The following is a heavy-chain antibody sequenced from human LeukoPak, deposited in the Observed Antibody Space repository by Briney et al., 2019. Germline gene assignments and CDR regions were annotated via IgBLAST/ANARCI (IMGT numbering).Heavy chain of an antibody. V-gene: IGHV3-30*04. CDR2: ISYDGSNK. J-gene: IGHJ4*02. CDR3: ARDVDY. CDR1: GYTFSSYV. Sequence: SLKVSCKASGYTFSSYVMQWVRQAPGKGLEWVAFISYDGSNKYYADSVKGRFTISRDNSKNTLYLQMNSLRAEDTAVYYCARDVDYWGQGTLVTVSS.